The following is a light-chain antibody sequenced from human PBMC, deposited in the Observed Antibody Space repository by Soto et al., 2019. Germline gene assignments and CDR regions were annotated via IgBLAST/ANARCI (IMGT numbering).Light chain of an antibody. CDR2: GAS. Sequence: EIVLTQSPGTLSLSPGERATLSCRASQSVSSAYLAWYQQIPGQAPRLLIYGASSRATGILDRFSGSGSGTDFALTLSGLEPEDFAVYYCQQSGSSFYTFGQGTKLEIK. V-gene: IGKV3-20*01. J-gene: IGKJ2*01. CDR1: QSVSSAY. CDR3: QQSGSSFYT.